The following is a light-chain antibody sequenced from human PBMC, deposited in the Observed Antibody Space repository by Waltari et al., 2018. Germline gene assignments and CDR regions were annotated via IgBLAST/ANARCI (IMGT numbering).Light chain of an antibody. CDR2: AAS. CDR3: QHYGSSPPVT. CDR1: QSVSSSY. J-gene: IGKJ2*01. V-gene: IGKV3-20*01. Sequence: EIVLTQSPGTLSLSPGARATLSCRVSQSVSSSYLSWYQQKPGQAPRLLIYAASSRATGIPYRFLGSGSGTDFTLTISRLEPGDFAVYYCQHYGSSPPVTFGQGTKLEI.